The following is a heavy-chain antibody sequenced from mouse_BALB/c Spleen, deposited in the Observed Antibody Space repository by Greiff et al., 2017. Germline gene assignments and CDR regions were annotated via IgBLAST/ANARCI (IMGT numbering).Heavy chain of an antibody. D-gene: IGHD2-4*01. V-gene: IGHV5-6*01. CDR2: ISSGGSYT. CDR1: GFTFSSYG. CDR3: ARHDDYDEDAMDY. Sequence: EVHLVESGGDLVKPGGSLKLSCAASGFTFSSYGMSWVRQTPDKRLEWVATISSGGSYTYYPDSVKGRFTISRDNAKNTLYLQMSSLKSEDTAMYYCARHDDYDEDAMDYWGQGTSVTVSS. J-gene: IGHJ4*01.